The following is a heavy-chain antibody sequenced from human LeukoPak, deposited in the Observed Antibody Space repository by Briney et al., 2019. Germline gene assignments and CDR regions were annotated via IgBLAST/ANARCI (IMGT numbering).Heavy chain of an antibody. Sequence: ASVKVSCKASGYTFTGYYMHWVRQAPGQGPEWMGWINPNSGGTNYAQKFQGRVTMTTDTSTSTAYMELRSLKSDDTAMYYCARDRVRRSTTGGAFDIWGQGTMVTVSS. CDR2: INPNSGGT. V-gene: IGHV1-2*02. J-gene: IGHJ3*02. CDR3: ARDRVRRSTTGGAFDI. D-gene: IGHD2/OR15-2a*01. CDR1: GYTFTGYY.